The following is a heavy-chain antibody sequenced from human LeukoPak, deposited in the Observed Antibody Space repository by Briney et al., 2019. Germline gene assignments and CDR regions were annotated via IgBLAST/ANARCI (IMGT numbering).Heavy chain of an antibody. CDR1: GLTFSSHT. CDR2: VTNGGIT. D-gene: IGHD4-23*01. J-gene: IGHJ4*02. V-gene: IGHV3-23*01. Sequence: GGSLRLSCAASGLTFSSHTMNWVRQAPGKGLEYISSVTNGGITYYADSVKGRFTISRDNSKNTLYLQMNSLRVEDTAVYYCARQTTVATDFWGQGTLVTVSS. CDR3: ARQTTVATDF.